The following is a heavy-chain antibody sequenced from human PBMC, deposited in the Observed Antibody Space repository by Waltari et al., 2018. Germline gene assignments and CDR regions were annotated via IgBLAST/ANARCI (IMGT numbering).Heavy chain of an antibody. CDR2: INHSGST. V-gene: IGHV4-34*01. D-gene: IGHD3-10*01. CDR3: ARGYGSGSYATNWFDP. CDR1: GGSFSGYY. J-gene: IGHJ5*02. Sequence: QVRLQQWGAGLLKPSETLSLTCAVYGGSFSGYYWSWIRQPPGKGLEWIGEINHSGSTNYNPSLKSRVTISVDTSKNQFSLKLSSVTAADTAVYYCARGYGSGSYATNWFDPWGQGTLVTVSS.